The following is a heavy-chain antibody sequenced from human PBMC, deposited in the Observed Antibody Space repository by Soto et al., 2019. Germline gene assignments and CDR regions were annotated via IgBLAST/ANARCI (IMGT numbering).Heavy chain of an antibody. D-gene: IGHD1-20*01. J-gene: IGHJ4*02. V-gene: IGHV4-31*03. CDR2: IKYNGNT. CDR3: ARVGPYNRSDMMGYYFDY. Sequence: SETLSLTCTVSGASISSGGYYWSWIRQHPGRGLEGIAYIKYNGNTYNNPSLKSRTTILLDTSKNQFSLNLSSVTAADTAVYYCARVGPYNRSDMMGYYFDYWGQGTLVTVSS. CDR1: GASISSGGYY.